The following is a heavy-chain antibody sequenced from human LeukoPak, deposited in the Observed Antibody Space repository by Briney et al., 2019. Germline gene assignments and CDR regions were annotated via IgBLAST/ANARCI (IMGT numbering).Heavy chain of an antibody. J-gene: IGHJ4*02. Sequence: PSETLSLTCTVSGYSITSAYYWGWIRQPPGKGLEWIGSFFLKGSTYYNPSLKSRVTISVDTSKNQFSLTLSSVTAADTAVYYCARGIAAAGLIFDYWGQGTLVTVSS. CDR2: FFLKGST. D-gene: IGHD6-13*01. V-gene: IGHV4-38-2*02. CDR3: ARGIAAAGLIFDY. CDR1: GYSITSAYY.